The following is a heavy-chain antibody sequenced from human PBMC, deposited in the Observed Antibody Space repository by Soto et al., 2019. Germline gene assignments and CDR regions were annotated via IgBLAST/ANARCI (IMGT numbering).Heavy chain of an antibody. D-gene: IGHD1-26*01. CDR3: ARVAGATAAL. CDR2: INHSGST. V-gene: IGHV4-34*01. Sequence: LSLTYGVDDGSISGYYWILIRQPPGKGLEWIGEINHSGSTNYNPSLKSRVTISVDTSKNQFSLKLSSVTAADTAVYYCARVAGATAALWGQGTLVIVS. J-gene: IGHJ4*02. CDR1: DGSISGYY.